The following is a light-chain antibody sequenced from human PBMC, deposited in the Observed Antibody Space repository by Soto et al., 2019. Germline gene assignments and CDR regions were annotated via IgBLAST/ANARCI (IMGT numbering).Light chain of an antibody. CDR1: SSDVGDYKS. V-gene: IGLV2-14*01. J-gene: IGLJ1*01. CDR2: EVS. CDR3: GTWDNSLSAGGV. Sequence: QSALTQPASVSGSPGQSITISCTGTSSDVGDYKSVSWYQQHPGKAPKLMIYEVSNRPSGVSYRFSGSKSGNTASLTISGLQAEDEADYYCGTWDNSLSAGGVFGTGTKVTVL.